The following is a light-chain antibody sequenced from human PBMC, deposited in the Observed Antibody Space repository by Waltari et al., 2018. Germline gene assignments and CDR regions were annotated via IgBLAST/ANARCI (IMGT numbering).Light chain of an antibody. CDR3: QQRSDWPT. J-gene: IGKJ4*01. CDR1: QSVANY. Sequence: EIVLTQAPTTLSLSPGERATLSCRASQSVANYLAWYQQKPGQAPRLLIFDASNRATGITARFSGSGSGTDFTLTISSLEPEDFAVYYCQQRSDWPTFGGGTKVEIK. V-gene: IGKV3-11*01. CDR2: DAS.